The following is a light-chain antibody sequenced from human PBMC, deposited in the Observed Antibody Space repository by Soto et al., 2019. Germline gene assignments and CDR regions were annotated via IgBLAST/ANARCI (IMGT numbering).Light chain of an antibody. V-gene: IGLV2-14*01. J-gene: IGLJ2*01. CDR1: SSDVGGYNY. CDR2: EVS. CDR3: SSYTTSSTLV. Sequence: QSALTQPASVSGSPGQSITISCTGTSSDVGGYNYVSWYQQHPGKAPKFVVYEVSDRPSGVSDRFSGSKSGNTASLTISGLQAEDEADYYCSSYTTSSTLVFGGGTKLTVL.